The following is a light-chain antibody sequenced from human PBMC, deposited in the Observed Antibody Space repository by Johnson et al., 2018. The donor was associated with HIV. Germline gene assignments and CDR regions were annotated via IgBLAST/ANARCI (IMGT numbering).Light chain of an antibody. CDR1: TSNIGSNT. Sequence: QAVLTQPPSASETPGQRVTISCYGSTSNIGSNTVSWYQQLPGTAPKLLIYRNHQRPSGVPDRISGSKSGTSASLAISGLQAEDEADYYCGTWDTSLGAQYVFGTGTKVTVL. J-gene: IGLJ1*01. V-gene: IGLV1-44*01. CDR3: GTWDTSLGAQYV. CDR2: RNH.